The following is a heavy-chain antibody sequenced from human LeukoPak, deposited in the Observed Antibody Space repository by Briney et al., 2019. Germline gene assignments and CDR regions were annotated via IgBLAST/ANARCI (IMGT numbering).Heavy chain of an antibody. Sequence: PGGSLRLSCAASGFTFSNHAMSWVRQAPGKGLDWVSFITGSGSDTNYAGSAKGRFTISRDNAKNTLYLQMNGLGADDGAVYYMALWGKGTTVTVSS. CDR1: GFTFSNHA. CDR2: ITGSGSDT. CDR3: AL. V-gene: IGHV3-23*01. J-gene: IGHJ6*04.